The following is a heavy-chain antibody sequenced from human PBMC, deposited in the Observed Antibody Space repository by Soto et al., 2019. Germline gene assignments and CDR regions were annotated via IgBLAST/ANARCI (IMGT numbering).Heavy chain of an antibody. CDR2: ISAHNGNT. D-gene: IGHD6-6*01. J-gene: IGHJ4*02. Sequence: QVHLVQSGAEVKKPGASVKVSCKGSGYGFTTYGITWGRQAPGQGLEWMAWISAHNGNTNYAQKLQGRVTVTRDTSTSTAYMELRSLRSDDTAVYYCARGRDGDYWGQGALVTVSS. CDR3: ARGRDGDY. CDR1: GYGFTTYG. V-gene: IGHV1-18*01.